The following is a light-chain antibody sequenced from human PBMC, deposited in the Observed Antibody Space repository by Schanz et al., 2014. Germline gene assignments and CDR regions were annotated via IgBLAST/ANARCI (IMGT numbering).Light chain of an antibody. CDR3: QHYYSLPLT. J-gene: IGKJ4*01. V-gene: IGKV4-1*01. CDR2: WAS. CDR1: QSVLYSSNNKNY. Sequence: DIVMTQSPDSLAVSLGERATINCKSSQSVLYSSNNKNYLAWHQHKPGQPPKLLIYWASTRESGVPDRFSGSGSGTDFTLTISSLQAEDVAIYYCQHYYSLPLTFGGGTKVEIK.